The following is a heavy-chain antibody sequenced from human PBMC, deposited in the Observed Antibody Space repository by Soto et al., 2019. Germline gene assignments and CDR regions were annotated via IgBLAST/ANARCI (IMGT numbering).Heavy chain of an antibody. CDR3: ARDAVAVAADFDY. J-gene: IGHJ4*02. Sequence: ASVKVSCKTSGYTFTNFGISWVRQAPGQGLEWMGWISTYNGNTNSAQMLQGRVTMTTDTSTSTVYMELRSLRSDDTAVYYCARDAVAVAADFDYWGQGTLVTVPS. CDR2: ISTYNGNT. CDR1: GYTFTNFG. V-gene: IGHV1-18*01. D-gene: IGHD6-19*01.